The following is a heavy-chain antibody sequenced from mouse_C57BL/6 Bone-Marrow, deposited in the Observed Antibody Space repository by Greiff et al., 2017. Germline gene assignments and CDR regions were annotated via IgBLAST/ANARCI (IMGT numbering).Heavy chain of an antibody. J-gene: IGHJ4*01. CDR2: IHPNSGST. Sequence: QVQLQQPGAELVKPGASVKLSCKASGYTFTSYWMHWVKQRPGQGLEWIGMIHPNSGSTNYNEKLKSKGTLTVAKSSSPAYMQLSSLTSEDSAVYYCASGPIDYWGQGTSVTVSS. V-gene: IGHV1-64*01. CDR1: GYTFTSYW. CDR3: ASGPIDY.